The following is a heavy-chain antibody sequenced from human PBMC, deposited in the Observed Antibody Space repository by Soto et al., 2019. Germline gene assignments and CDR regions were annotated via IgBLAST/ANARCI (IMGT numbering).Heavy chain of an antibody. V-gene: IGHV1-3*01. D-gene: IGHD3-3*01. CDR1: GYTFTSYA. CDR3: AGGATIFGEGNYYGMDV. J-gene: IGHJ6*02. CDR2: INAGNGNT. Sequence: QVQLVQSGAEVKKPGASVKVSYKASGYTFTSYAMHWVRQAPGQRLEWMGWINAGNGNTKYSQKFQGRVTITRDTSASTAYMELSSLRSEDTAVYYCAGGATIFGEGNYYGMDVWGQGTTVTVSS.